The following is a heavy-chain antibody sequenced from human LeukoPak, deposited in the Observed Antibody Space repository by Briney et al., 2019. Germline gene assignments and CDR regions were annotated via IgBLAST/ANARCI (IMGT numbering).Heavy chain of an antibody. CDR3: ARVIGDREY. J-gene: IGHJ4*02. CDR2: INHSGST. V-gene: IGHV4-34*01. Sequence: SSETLSLTCAVYGGSFSGYYWSWIRQPPGKGLEWIGEINHSGSTNYNPSLKSRVTISVDTSKNQFSLKLSSVTAADTAVYYCARVIGDREYWGQGTLVTVSS. D-gene: IGHD2-21*01. CDR1: GGSFSGYY.